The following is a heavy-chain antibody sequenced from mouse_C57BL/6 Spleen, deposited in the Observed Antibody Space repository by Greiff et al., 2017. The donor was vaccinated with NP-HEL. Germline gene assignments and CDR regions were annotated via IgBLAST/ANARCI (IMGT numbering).Heavy chain of an antibody. D-gene: IGHD2-3*01. CDR1: GFTFSSYA. CDR3: AREGSGYYY. J-gene: IGHJ2*01. Sequence: EVKVVESGGGLVKPGGSLKLSCAASGFTFSSYAMSWVRQTPEKRLEWVATISDGGSYTYYPDNVKGRFTISRDNAKNNLYLQMSHLKSEDTAMYYCAREGSGYYYWGQGTTLTVSS. V-gene: IGHV5-4*01. CDR2: ISDGGSYT.